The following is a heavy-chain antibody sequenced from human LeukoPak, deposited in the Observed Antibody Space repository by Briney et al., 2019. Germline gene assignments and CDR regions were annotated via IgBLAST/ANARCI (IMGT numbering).Heavy chain of an antibody. CDR2: ISAYNGNT. CDR1: GYTFTSYG. CDR3: ARVVAAAGTDLYYFDY. J-gene: IGHJ4*02. D-gene: IGHD6-13*01. V-gene: IGHV1-18*01. Sequence: ASVKVSCKASGYTFTSYGISWVRQAPGQGLEWMRWISAYNGNTNYAQKLQGRVTMTTDTSTSTAYMELRSLRSDDTAVYYCARVVAAAGTDLYYFDYWGQGTLVTVSS.